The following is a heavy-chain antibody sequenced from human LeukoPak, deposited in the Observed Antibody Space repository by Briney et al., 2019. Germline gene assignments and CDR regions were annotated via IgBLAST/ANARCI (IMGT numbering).Heavy chain of an antibody. CDR1: GGTFSSYA. D-gene: IGHD5-18*01. Sequence: GASVKVSCKASGGTFSSYAISWVRQAPGEGLEWMGGIIPIFGTANYAQKFQGRVTITADESTSTAYMELSSLRSEDTAVYYCARDLDTAMVTSAFDIWAKGQWSPSLQ. CDR3: ARDLDTAMVTSAFDI. J-gene: IGHJ3*02. CDR2: IIPIFGTA. V-gene: IGHV1-69*13.